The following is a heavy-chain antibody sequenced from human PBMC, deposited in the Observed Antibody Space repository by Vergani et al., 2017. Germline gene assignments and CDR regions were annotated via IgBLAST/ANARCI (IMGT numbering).Heavy chain of an antibody. CDR2: INHSGST. CDR3: ARIAAALTPDYYYYGMDV. D-gene: IGHD6-13*01. CDR1: GGSFSGYY. Sequence: QVQLQQWGAGLLKPSETLSLTCAVYGGSFSGYYWSWIRQPPGKGLEWIGEINHSGSTNYNPSLKSRVTIPVDTSKNQFSLKLSSVTAADTAVYYCARIAAALTPDYYYYGMDVWGQGTTVTVSS. J-gene: IGHJ6*02. V-gene: IGHV4-34*01.